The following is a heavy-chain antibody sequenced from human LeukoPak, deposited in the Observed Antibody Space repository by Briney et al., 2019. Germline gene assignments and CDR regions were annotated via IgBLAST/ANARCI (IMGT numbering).Heavy chain of an antibody. D-gene: IGHD5-18*01. CDR2: IFYGGRT. V-gene: IGHV4-39*01. CDR3: ARPLVGTARID. CDR1: GDSMSSSTYC. Sequence: SETLSLTCTVSGDSMSSSTYCWAWIRQPPGKGLEWIGSIFYGGRTYYNPSLKSRVTISTDTSKNQFSLKLTSVTAADTAVYYCARPLVGTARIDWGQGTLATVSS. J-gene: IGHJ4*02.